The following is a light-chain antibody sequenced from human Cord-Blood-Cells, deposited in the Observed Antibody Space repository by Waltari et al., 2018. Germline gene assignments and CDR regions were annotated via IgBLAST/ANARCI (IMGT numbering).Light chain of an antibody. CDR1: QSLLHSNGYNY. CDR2: LGS. CDR3: MQALQTPPT. Sequence: DIVMTQSPLSLPVTPGEPASISCRSSQSLLHSNGYNYLDWYLQKPGQSQQLLIYLGSNRDSGVPERFSGSGSGTDFTLKISRVEAEDVGVYYCMQALQTPPTFGQGTKVEIK. J-gene: IGKJ1*01. V-gene: IGKV2-28*01.